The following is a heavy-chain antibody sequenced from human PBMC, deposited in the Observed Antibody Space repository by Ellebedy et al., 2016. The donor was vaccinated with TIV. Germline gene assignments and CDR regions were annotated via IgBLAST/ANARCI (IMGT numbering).Heavy chain of an antibody. CDR2: ISSSCSTI. J-gene: IGHJ6*02. Sequence: PGGSLRLSCAASGFTFSDYYMSWIRQAPGKGLEWVSYISSSCSTIYYADSVKGRFTISRDNAKNSLYLQMNTLRAADTAVYYCGREILDAYDYYDSSGSDYGVDVWGQGTTVTVSS. V-gene: IGHV3-11*04. CDR1: GFTFSDYY. CDR3: GREILDAYDYYDSSGSDYGVDV. D-gene: IGHD3-22*01.